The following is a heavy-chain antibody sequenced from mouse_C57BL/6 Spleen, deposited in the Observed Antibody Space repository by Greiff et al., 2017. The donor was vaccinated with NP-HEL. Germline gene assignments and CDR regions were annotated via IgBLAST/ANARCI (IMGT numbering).Heavy chain of an antibody. J-gene: IGHJ4*01. V-gene: IGHV1-82*01. CDR1: GYAFSSSW. D-gene: IGHD1-1*01. Sequence: VQLQQSGPELVKPGASVKISCKASGYAFSSSWMNWVKQRPGQGLEWIGRIYPGAGDTNYIGKFKGKATLTADKSSSTAYMQLSSLSSEDSSVYFCARGERFYYAMGGWGQGASVTVA. CDR3: ARGERFYYAMGG. CDR2: IYPGAGDT.